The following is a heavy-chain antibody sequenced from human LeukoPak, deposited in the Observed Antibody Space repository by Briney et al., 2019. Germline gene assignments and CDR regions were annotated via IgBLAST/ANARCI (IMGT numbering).Heavy chain of an antibody. V-gene: IGHV3-9*01. CDR3: AKARPSYSSGWYE. J-gene: IGHJ4*02. CDR2: ISWNSGSR. Sequence: GGSLRLSCAASGFTFDDYAMHWVRATPGKGLEWGSGISWNSGSRGYADSVKGRFTISRDNAKNSLYLQMNSLSAEDTALYYCAKARPSYSSGWYEWGQGTLVTVSS. D-gene: IGHD6-19*01. CDR1: GFTFDDYA.